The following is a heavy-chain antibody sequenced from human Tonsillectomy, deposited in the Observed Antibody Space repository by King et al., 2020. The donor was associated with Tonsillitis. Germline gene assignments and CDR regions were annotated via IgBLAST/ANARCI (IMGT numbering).Heavy chain of an antibody. CDR2: ISYSSGYI. CDR3: ARDQDSGYVN. V-gene: IGHV3-21*01. CDR1: GFTFSSYN. D-gene: IGHD5-12*01. J-gene: IGHJ4*02. Sequence: VQLVESGGGLVKPGGALRLSCAASGFTFSSYNMNWVRQAPGKGRAWVSSISYSSGYIIYADSVKGRFTISRDNAKNSLYLQMNSLRAEDTAVYYCARDQDSGYVNWGQGTLVTVSS.